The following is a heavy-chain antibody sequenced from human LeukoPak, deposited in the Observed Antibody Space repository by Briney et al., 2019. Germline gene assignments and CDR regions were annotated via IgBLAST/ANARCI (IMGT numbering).Heavy chain of an antibody. CDR3: ARGLGYCSSTSCYRGFDP. D-gene: IGHD2-2*01. CDR2: IYYSGST. V-gene: IGHV4-59*12. J-gene: IGHJ5*02. Sequence: PSETLSLTCAVSGGSISSYYWSWIRQPPGKGLEWIGYIYYSGSTYCNPSLKSRVTISVDTSKNQFSLKLSSVTAADTAVYYCARGLGYCSSTSCYRGFDPWGQGTLVTVSS. CDR1: GGSISSYY.